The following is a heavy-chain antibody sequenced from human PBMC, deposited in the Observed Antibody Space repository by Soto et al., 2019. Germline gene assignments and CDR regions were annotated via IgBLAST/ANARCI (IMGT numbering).Heavy chain of an antibody. CDR3: ARDEAAMAAYYYYGMDV. CDR1: GYSISSGYY. Sequence: PSETLSLTCAVSGYSISSGYYWGWIRQPPGKGLEWIGSIYHSGSTYYNPSLKSRVTISVDTSKNQFSLKLSSVTAADTAVYYCARDEAAMAAYYYYGMDVWGQGTTVTV. V-gene: IGHV4-38-2*01. CDR2: IYHSGST. J-gene: IGHJ6*02. D-gene: IGHD5-18*01.